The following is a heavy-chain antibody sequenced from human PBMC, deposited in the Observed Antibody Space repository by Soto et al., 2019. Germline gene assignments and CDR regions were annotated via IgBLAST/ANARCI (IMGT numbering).Heavy chain of an antibody. CDR1: GGTFSSYA. J-gene: IGHJ4*02. D-gene: IGHD3-16*02. Sequence: QVQLVQSGAEVKKPGSSVKVSCKASGGTFSSYAISWVRQAPGQGLEWMGGIIPIFGTANYAQKFQGRVTITADESTSTADMELSSLRSEDTAVYYCAGGRDYVWGSYRGYYFDYWGQGTLVTVSS. V-gene: IGHV1-69*12. CDR2: IIPIFGTA. CDR3: AGGRDYVWGSYRGYYFDY.